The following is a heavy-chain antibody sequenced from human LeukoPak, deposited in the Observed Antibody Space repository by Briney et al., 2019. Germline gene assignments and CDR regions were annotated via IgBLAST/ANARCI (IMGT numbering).Heavy chain of an antibody. J-gene: IGHJ4*02. CDR1: GFTFSSYS. Sequence: GGSLRLSCAASGFTFSSYSMTWVRQTPGKGLQWVSYISSGSSTVYYADSVRGRSTISRDNSQNTMYLQMNGLRAEDTAVYYCATWPGAWYGEDYWGQGTLVTVSS. CDR3: ATWPGAWYGEDY. D-gene: IGHD3-10*01. CDR2: ISSGSSTV. V-gene: IGHV3-48*01.